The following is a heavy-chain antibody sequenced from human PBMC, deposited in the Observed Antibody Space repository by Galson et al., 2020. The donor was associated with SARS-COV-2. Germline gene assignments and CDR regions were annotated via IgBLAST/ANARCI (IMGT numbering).Heavy chain of an antibody. V-gene: IGHV4-30-4*01. CDR3: ARDKGTSYCRGGSCYEVFGIDY. CDR1: GGSISSDYYY. CDR2: IYYSGDT. D-gene: IGHD2-15*01. Sequence: SQTLSLTCNVSGGSISSDYYYWSWIRQPPGKGLEWIGCIYYSGDTFYSPSLKSRVTMSVDTSKNQFSLKLTSVTAADTAVYFCARDKGTSYCRGGSCYEVFGIDYWGRGTLVTVSS. J-gene: IGHJ4*02.